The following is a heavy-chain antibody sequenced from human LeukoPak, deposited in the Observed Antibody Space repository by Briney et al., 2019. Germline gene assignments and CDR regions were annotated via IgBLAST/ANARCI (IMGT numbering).Heavy chain of an antibody. V-gene: IGHV3-53*01. CDR3: ARNWFSTYFDY. CDR1: GFTVNSYY. J-gene: IGHJ4*02. CDR2: IYRDGNT. Sequence: GGSLRLSCAASGFTVNSYYMSWVRQAPGKGLEWVSLIYRDGNTYYADSVKGRFTVSRDNSKNTLYLQMNSLRAEDTAVYFCARNWFSTYFDYWGQGILVTVSS. D-gene: IGHD3-10*01.